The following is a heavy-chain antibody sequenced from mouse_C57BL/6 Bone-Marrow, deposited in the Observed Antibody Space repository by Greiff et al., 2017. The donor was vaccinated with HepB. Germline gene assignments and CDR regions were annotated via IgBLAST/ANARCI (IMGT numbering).Heavy chain of an antibody. CDR3: AREDYGSSPFDY. CDR2: INPSSGYT. Sequence: QVQLQQSGAELARPGASVKMSCKASGYTFTSYTMHWVKQRPGQGLEWIGYINPSSGYTKYNQKFKDKATLTADKSSSTAYMQLSSLTSEDSAVYYCAREDYGSSPFDYGGQGTTLTVSS. J-gene: IGHJ2*01. V-gene: IGHV1-4*01. CDR1: GYTFTSYT. D-gene: IGHD1-1*01.